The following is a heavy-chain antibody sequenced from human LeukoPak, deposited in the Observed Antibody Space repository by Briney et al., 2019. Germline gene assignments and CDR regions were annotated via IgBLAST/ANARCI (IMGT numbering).Heavy chain of an antibody. CDR2: INPNSGGT. CDR3: ARGPTYYDFWSGYYTSGNFDY. D-gene: IGHD3-3*01. J-gene: IGHJ4*02. CDR1: GYTFTGYY. Sequence: GASVKASCKASGYTFTGYYMHWVRQAPGQGLEWMGWINPNSGGTNYAQKFQGRVTMTRDTSTSTVYMELSSLRSEDTAVYYCARGPTYYDFWSGYYTSGNFDYWGQGTLVTVSS. V-gene: IGHV1-2*02.